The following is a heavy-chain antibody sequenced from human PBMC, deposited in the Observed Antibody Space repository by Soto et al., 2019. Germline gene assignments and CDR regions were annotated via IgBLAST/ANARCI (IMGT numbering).Heavy chain of an antibody. CDR2: IGGSAAGS. Sequence: EVQLLESGGNLVQPGGSLKLSCAASGFTFSSYAMSWVRQAPGKGLEWVSGIGGSAAGSNYADYVKGRFTISRDNSRNTVYLQMSSLIADDTALYYCARGGGIAVAGTHLDYWGQGTLVTVSS. CDR1: GFTFSSYA. D-gene: IGHD6-19*01. CDR3: ARGGGIAVAGTHLDY. J-gene: IGHJ4*02. V-gene: IGHV3-23*01.